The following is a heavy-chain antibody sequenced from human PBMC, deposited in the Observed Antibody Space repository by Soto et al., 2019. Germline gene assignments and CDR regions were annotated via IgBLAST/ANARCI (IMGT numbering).Heavy chain of an antibody. CDR3: ATEGDYY. CDR2: INPNSGGT. J-gene: IGHJ4*02. CDR1: GYSFSVYN. D-gene: IGHD3-16*01. V-gene: IGHV1-2*02. Sequence: QVQLVQSGAEVKKPGASVKVSCKASGYSFSVYNIHWVRQAPGQGLEWIGWINPNSGGTNSAQKFQGRVTMTRDMSISTAYMELSRLRSDETAVYYCATEGDYYWGQGTLVTVSS.